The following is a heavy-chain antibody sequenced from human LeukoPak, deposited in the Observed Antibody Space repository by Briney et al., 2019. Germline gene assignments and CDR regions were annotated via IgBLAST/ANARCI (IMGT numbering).Heavy chain of an antibody. CDR3: ARRERCCSGWYEDR. V-gene: IGHV1-18*01. CDR1: GYISSSYG. Sequence: ASVKVSCKAVGYISSSYGISWVRQAPGQGLEWMGWISGYNGDTNYAQNLHDRLTMSTDTSTSTAYMELTSLRSDDTAVYYCARRERCCSGWYEDRWGQGTLVTVSS. D-gene: IGHD6-19*01. CDR2: ISGYNGDT. J-gene: IGHJ5*02.